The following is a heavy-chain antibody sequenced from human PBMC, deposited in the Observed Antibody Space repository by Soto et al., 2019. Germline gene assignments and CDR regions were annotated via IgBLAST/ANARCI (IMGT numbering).Heavy chain of an antibody. V-gene: IGHV3-33*01. CDR2: IWYDGSNK. CDR3: ARDLFHCGMDV. D-gene: IGHD3-10*01. J-gene: IGHJ6*02. CDR1: GFTFSSYG. Sequence: QVQLVESGGGVVQPGRSLRLSCAASGFTFSSYGMHWVRQAPCKGLEWVAVIWYDGSNKYYADSVKGRFTISRDNSKNTLYLQMNSLRAEDTAVYYCARDLFHCGMDVWGQGTTVTVSS.